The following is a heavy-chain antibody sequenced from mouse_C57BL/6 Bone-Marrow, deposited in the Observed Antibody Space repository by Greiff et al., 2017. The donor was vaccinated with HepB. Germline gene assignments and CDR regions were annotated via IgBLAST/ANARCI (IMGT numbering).Heavy chain of an antibody. CDR3: APITTVVEDYAMDY. J-gene: IGHJ4*01. Sequence: EVMLVESGAELVKPGASVKLSCTASGFTIKDYYMHWVKQRTEQGLEWIGRIDPEDGETKYAPKFQGKATITADTSSNTAYLQLSSLTSEDTAVYYCAPITTVVEDYAMDYWGQGTSVTVSS. CDR1: GFTIKDYY. CDR2: IDPEDGET. V-gene: IGHV14-2*01. D-gene: IGHD1-1*01.